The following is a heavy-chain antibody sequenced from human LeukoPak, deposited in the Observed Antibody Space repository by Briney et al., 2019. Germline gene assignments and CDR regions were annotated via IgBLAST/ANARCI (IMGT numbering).Heavy chain of an antibody. D-gene: IGHD3-10*01. CDR2: LSGGGDKS. Sequence: GGSLRLSCAASGFTFFDYAMTWVRQAPGKGLEWVSALSGGGDKSFYADSVKGRFSISRDNSKNMLFLQMNSLRAEDTAVYFCAKDTRRGSGMKDGFEFWGHGTMVTVSP. CDR3: AKDTRRGSGMKDGFEF. V-gene: IGHV3-23*01. CDR1: GFTFFDYA. J-gene: IGHJ3*01.